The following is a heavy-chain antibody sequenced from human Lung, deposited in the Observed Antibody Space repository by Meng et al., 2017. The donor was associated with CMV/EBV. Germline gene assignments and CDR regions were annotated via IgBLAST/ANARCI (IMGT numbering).Heavy chain of an antibody. CDR2: IGHDGNKK. Sequence: LSLTCAAGGFTFSNYGMHWVRQTPGKGLQWVAFIGHDGNKKFYTDSVRGRFTIDRDNSRNTLLLQMNSLRAEDTAVYYCTNWGSGGSFDNWGQGTLVTVSS. J-gene: IGHJ4*02. CDR1: GFTFSNYG. CDR3: TNWGSGGSFDN. D-gene: IGHD2-8*02. V-gene: IGHV3-30*02.